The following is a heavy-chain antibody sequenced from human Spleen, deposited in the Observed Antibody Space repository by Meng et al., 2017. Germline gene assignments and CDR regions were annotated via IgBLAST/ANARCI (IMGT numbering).Heavy chain of an antibody. CDR2: IYHSGRT. D-gene: IGHD3-16*01. CDR1: GGSITSSY. Sequence: GSLRLSCTVSGGSITSSYWSWIRQSPGNGLEWIGYIYHSGRTNYNPSLKNRVTISVDTSKNQISLKVSSVTAADTAVYYCARVWGIDYFDYWGPGTLVTVSS. J-gene: IGHJ4*01. CDR3: ARVWGIDYFDY. V-gene: IGHV4-59*01.